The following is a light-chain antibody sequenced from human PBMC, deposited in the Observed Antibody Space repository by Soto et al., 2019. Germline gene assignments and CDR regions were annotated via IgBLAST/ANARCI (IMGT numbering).Light chain of an antibody. CDR1: SSDVGYYNY. J-gene: IGLJ1*01. CDR3: SSYTSSSPDV. V-gene: IGLV2-14*01. Sequence: QSALTQPASVSGSPGQSITISCTGTSSDVGYYNYVSWYQQHPGKAPKLMIYDVSNRPSGVSNRFSGSKSGNTASLTISGLQAEDEADYYCSSYTSSSPDVFGTGTKLTVL. CDR2: DVS.